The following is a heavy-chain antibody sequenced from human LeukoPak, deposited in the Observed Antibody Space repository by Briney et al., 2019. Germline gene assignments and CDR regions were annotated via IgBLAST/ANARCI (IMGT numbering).Heavy chain of an antibody. CDR3: AKVAILGVVLDAFDI. CDR2: ISATDGGT. Sequence: GGSLRLSCAASEFTFTNYALSWVRQAPGKGLEWVSTISATDGGTFYADSVRGRFTISRDNSKNTVYLQMNSLSADDTVIYYCAKVAILGVVLDAFDIWGQGTMVTVSS. V-gene: IGHV3-23*01. D-gene: IGHD3-3*01. J-gene: IGHJ3*02. CDR1: EFTFTNYA.